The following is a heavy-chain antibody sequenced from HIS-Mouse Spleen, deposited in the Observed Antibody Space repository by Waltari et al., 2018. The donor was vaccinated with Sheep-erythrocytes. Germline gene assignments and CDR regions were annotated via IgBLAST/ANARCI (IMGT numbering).Heavy chain of an antibody. D-gene: IGHD1-26*01. J-gene: IGHJ6*02. Sequence: EVQLVESGGGLVKPGGSLRLSCAASGFTFSSYSMNWVRQAPGKGLGWVSSISSSSSYIYYADSVKGRFTISRDNAKNSRYLQMNSLRAEDTAVYYCARDQGDSGSYYYYYGMDVWGQGTTVTVSS. CDR2: ISSSSSYI. CDR3: ARDQGDSGSYYYYYGMDV. V-gene: IGHV3-21*01. CDR1: GFTFSSYS.